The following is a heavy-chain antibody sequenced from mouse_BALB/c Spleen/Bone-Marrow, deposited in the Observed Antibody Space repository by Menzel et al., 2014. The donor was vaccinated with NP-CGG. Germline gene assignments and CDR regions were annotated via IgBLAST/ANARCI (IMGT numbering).Heavy chain of an antibody. Sequence: EVKLVESGGGLVQPGGSQRLSCATSGFTFTDYYMSWVRQPPGKALEWLAFIRNKANGYTTEYSASVKGRFTISRDNSQSILYLQMNTLRAEDSATYYCARDMGLLRFDYWGHGTTLAVSS. J-gene: IGHJ2*01. CDR3: ARDMGLLRFDY. D-gene: IGHD1-1*01. V-gene: IGHV7-3*02. CDR2: IRNKANGYTT. CDR1: GFTFTDYY.